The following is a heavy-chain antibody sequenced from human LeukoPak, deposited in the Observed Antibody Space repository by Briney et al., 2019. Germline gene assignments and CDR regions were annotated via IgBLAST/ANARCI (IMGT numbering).Heavy chain of an antibody. J-gene: IGHJ4*02. CDR3: ARGVSSNWDYLYFDY. D-gene: IGHD1-7*01. CDR2: IKQAGSEE. CDR1: GFTFSRFW. Sequence: GGSLRLSCATSGFTFSRFWMSWVRQAPGKGLEWVANIKQAGSEEDYVDSVKGRFTISRDDARNSLYLQMNSLRPEDTAVYYCARGVSSNWDYLYFDYWGQGNLVTVSS. V-gene: IGHV3-7*01.